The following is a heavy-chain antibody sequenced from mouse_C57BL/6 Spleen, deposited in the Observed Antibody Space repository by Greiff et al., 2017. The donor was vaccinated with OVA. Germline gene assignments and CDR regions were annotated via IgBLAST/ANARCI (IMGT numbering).Heavy chain of an antibody. J-gene: IGHJ1*03. Sequence: VQLQQPGAELVRPGSSVKLSCKASGYTFTSYWMHWVKQRPIQGLEWIGNIDPSDSETHYNQKFKDKATLTVDKSPSTAYMQLSSLTSEDSAVYYCARGRNNYYGSSHWYFDVWGTGTTVTVSS. CDR3: ARGRNNYYGSSHWYFDV. V-gene: IGHV1-52*01. CDR2: IDPSDSET. D-gene: IGHD1-1*01. CDR1: GYTFTSYW.